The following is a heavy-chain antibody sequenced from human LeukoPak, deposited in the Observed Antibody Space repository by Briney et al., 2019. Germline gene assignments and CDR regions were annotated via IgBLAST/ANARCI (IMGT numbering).Heavy chain of an antibody. Sequence: GGSLRLTCAASGFSFRDYAISWVRQAPGKGLEWVSAISGSGGSTYYADSVKGRFTISRDNSKNTLYLQMNSLRAEDTAVYYCATLPPWFGELWNHYHYYGMDVWGQGTTVTVSS. J-gene: IGHJ6*02. D-gene: IGHD3-10*01. V-gene: IGHV3-23*01. CDR1: GFSFRDYA. CDR3: ATLPPWFGELWNHYHYYGMDV. CDR2: ISGSGGST.